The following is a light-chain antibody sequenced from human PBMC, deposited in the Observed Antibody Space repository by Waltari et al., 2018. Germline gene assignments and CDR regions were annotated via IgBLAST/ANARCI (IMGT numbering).Light chain of an antibody. Sequence: QSALTQPASVSGSPGQSITISCTGTSSGVGCSNSVSCYQQHPGKAPELMVYEVSNRPSGVSNRFSGSKSGNTASLTISGLQAEDEADYYCSSYTSSSTPYVFGTGTKVTVL. V-gene: IGLV2-14*01. CDR2: EVS. CDR3: SSYTSSSTPYV. J-gene: IGLJ1*01. CDR1: SSGVGCSNS.